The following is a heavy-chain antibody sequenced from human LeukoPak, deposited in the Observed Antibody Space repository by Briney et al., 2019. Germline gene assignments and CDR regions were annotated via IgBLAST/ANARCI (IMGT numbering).Heavy chain of an antibody. J-gene: IGHJ4*03. Sequence: SQTLSLTCAVYGGSFSRHYWSWIRQSPGTGLEWMAEIDHRGDTNYNPSVKSRVTISVDTSKNQFSLKVRSLSAADTAVYYCARGATISETGYFDFWGQGTLVTVAS. D-gene: IGHD5-24*01. CDR1: GGSFSRHY. CDR3: ARGATISETGYFDF. V-gene: IGHV4-34*01. CDR2: IDHRGDT.